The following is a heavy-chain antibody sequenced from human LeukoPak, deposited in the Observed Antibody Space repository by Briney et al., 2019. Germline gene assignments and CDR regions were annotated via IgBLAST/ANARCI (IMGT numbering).Heavy chain of an antibody. CDR1: GYTFTGYY. Sequence: ASVKVSCKASGYTFTGYYMHWVRQAPGQGLEWMGWINPNSGGTNYAQKFQGRVTMTRDTSISTAYMELSRLRSDDTAVYYCARDGSGSSSWYPFDPWGQGTLVTVSS. CDR3: ARDGSGSSSWYPFDP. CDR2: INPNSGGT. J-gene: IGHJ5*02. V-gene: IGHV1-2*02. D-gene: IGHD6-13*01.